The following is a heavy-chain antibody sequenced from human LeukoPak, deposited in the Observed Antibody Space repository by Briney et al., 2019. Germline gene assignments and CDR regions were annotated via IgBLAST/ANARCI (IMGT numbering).Heavy chain of an antibody. Sequence: GGSLRLSCAVSGFTFSNAWMRWVRQAPGKGREWVGRNKSKTEGGTTDYAAPVKGRFTISRDDSKNTLYLQMNSLKTEDTAVYYCISGSWYWDYWGQGTLVTVSS. CDR2: NKSKTEGGTT. CDR3: ISGSWYWDY. D-gene: IGHD6-13*01. V-gene: IGHV3-15*01. CDR1: GFTFSNAW. J-gene: IGHJ4*02.